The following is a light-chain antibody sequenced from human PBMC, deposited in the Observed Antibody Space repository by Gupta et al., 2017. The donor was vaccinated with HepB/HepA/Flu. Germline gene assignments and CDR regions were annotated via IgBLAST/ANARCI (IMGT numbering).Light chain of an antibody. J-gene: IGKJ1*01. CDR1: QSVFYSSKNRNY. V-gene: IGKV4-1*01. CDR2: WAS. Sequence: DIVMTQSPESLAVSLGERATINCKSSQSVFYSSKNRNYLTWYQHKPGQSPRVLIYWASTRESGFPDRFSGSGSGTDFTLTISNLQAEDVAVYYCQQYYSHPRTFGQGTKLEI. CDR3: QQYYSHPRT.